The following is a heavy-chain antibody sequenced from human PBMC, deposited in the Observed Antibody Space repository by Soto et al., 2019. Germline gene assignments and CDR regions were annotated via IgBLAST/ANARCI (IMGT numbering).Heavy chain of an antibody. D-gene: IGHD6-25*01. CDR2: ISHSGTT. J-gene: IGHJ4*02. V-gene: IGHV4-34*01. CDR3: ARNGGNTWDYFDY. CDR1: GGSFTGYY. Sequence: QVQLQQWGAGLLKPSETLSLTCAVNGGSFTGYYGAWIRQSPEKGLEWIGEISHSGTTKYNPSLKSRVTISVDTSKNQFSLKLGSVTAAERGMYYCARNGGNTWDYFDYWGQGTVVTISS.